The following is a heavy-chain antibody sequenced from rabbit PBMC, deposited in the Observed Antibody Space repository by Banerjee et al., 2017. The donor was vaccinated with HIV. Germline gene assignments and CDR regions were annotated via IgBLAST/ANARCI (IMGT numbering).Heavy chain of an antibody. CDR1: GFTISSSYW. CDR3: AREQYAGYAGYGL. V-gene: IGHV1S45*01. D-gene: IGHD7-1*01. Sequence: EESGGDLVKPEGSLTLTCTASGFTISSSYWICWVRQAPGKGLEWIACIAGSSGRTYYATWAKGRFTISKTSSTTVTLQMTSLTAADTATYFCAREQYAGYAGYGLWGQGTLVTVS. CDR2: IAGSSGRT. J-gene: IGHJ6*01.